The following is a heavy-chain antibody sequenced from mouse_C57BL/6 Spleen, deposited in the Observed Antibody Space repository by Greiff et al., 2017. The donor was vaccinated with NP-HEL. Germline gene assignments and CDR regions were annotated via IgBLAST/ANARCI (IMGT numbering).Heavy chain of an antibody. J-gene: IGHJ2*01. CDR3: ARWNDYDAAY. CDR2: IYPGDGDT. Sequence: QVQLKESGPELVKPGASVKISCKASGYAFSSSWMNWVKQRPGKGLEWIGRIYPGDGDTNYNGKFKGKATLTADKSSSTAYMQLSSRTSEDSAVYFCARWNDYDAAYWGQGTTLTVSS. D-gene: IGHD2-4*01. V-gene: IGHV1-82*01. CDR1: GYAFSSSW.